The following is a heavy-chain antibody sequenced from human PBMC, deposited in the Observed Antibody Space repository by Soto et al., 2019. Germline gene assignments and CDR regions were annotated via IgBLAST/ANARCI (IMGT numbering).Heavy chain of an antibody. J-gene: IGHJ1*01. Sequence: PSETLFLTCTVSGAYISDFSWSWIRQPAGKGLEWIGRITVNGNTQYNPSFRSRVTMSMDTSRNQFSLNLQSATAADTALYYCARESGENWTYEAHWGQGTLVTVSS. D-gene: IGHD1-7*01. V-gene: IGHV4-4*07. CDR3: ARESGENWTYEAH. CDR2: ITVNGNT. CDR1: GAYISDFS.